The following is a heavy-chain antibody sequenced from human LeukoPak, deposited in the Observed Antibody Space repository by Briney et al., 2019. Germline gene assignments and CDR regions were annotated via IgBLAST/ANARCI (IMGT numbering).Heavy chain of an antibody. J-gene: IGHJ4*02. V-gene: IGHV1-69*13. D-gene: IGHD3-22*01. CDR1: GGTFSSYA. CDR2: IIPIFGTA. Sequence: SVKVSCKASGGTFSSYAISWVRQAPGQGLEWMGGIIPIFGTANYAQKFQGRVTITADESTSTAYMELSSLRSEDTAVYYCARSRGTYYYDSSGYYYNDYWGQGTLVTVSS. CDR3: ARSRGTYYYDSSGYYYNDY.